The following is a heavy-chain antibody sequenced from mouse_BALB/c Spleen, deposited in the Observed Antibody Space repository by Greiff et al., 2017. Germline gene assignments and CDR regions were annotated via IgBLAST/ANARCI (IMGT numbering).Heavy chain of an antibody. CDR2: IDPANGNT. D-gene: IGHD5-2*01. Sequence: EVQLQQSGAELVKPGASVKLSCTASGFNIKDTYMHWVKQRPEQGLEWIGRIDPANGNTKYDPKFQGKATITADTSSNTAYLQLSSLTSEDTAVYYCARENIYDAMDYWGQGTSVTVSS. CDR3: ARENIYDAMDY. J-gene: IGHJ4*01. CDR1: GFNIKDTY. V-gene: IGHV14-3*02.